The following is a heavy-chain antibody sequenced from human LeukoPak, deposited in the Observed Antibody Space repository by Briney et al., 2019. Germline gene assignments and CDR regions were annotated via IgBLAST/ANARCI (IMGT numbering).Heavy chain of an antibody. CDR1: GGSISSSSYY. CDR2: IYYSGST. CDR3: ARGTSGYDFEPFDY. Sequence: SGTLSLTCTVSGGSISSSSYYWGWIRQPPGKGLEWIGSIYYSGSTYYNPSLKSRVTISVDTSKNQFSLKLSSVTAADTAVYYCARGTSGYDFEPFDYWGQGTLVTVSS. J-gene: IGHJ4*02. D-gene: IGHD5-12*01. V-gene: IGHV4-39*07.